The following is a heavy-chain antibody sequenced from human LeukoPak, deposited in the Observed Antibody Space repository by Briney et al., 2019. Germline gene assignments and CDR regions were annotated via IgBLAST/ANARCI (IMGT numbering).Heavy chain of an antibody. CDR2: IYPGDSDT. D-gene: IGHD3-9*01. J-gene: IGHJ5*02. CDR3: ARQYDYDILTGYLSWFDP. V-gene: IGHV5-51*01. Sequence: GESLKISCKGSGYSFTSYWIGWVRQMPGKGLEWMGIIYPGDSDTRYSPSFQGQVTISADKSISTAYLQWSSLKASDTAMYYCARQYDYDILTGYLSWFDPWGQGTLVTVSS. CDR1: GYSFTSYW.